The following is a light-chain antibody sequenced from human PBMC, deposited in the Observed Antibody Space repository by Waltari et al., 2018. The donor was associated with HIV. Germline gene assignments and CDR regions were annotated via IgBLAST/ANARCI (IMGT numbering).Light chain of an antibody. V-gene: IGLV1-47*01. Sequence: QSVLTQPPSASGTPGQRVTISCSGSSSNVGSNYVHWYQQLPGAALKLIIYRHNHRPSGVPDRFSGSKSGTSASLAISGRRSEDEADYYCAVWDDTLSGHLVFGGGTKLTVL. CDR1: SSNVGSNY. J-gene: IGLJ2*01. CDR2: RHN. CDR3: AVWDDTLSGHLV.